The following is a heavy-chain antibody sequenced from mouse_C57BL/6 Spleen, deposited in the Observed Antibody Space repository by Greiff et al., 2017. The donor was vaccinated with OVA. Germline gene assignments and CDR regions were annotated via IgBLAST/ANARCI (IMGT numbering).Heavy chain of an antibody. Sequence: VQLQQPGAELVMPGASVKLSCKASGYTFTSYWMHWVKQRPGQGLEWIGEIDPSDSYTNYNQKFKGKSTLTVDKSSSTAYMQLSSLTSEDSAVYYCARSSYDYDGYAMDYWGQGTSVTVSS. V-gene: IGHV1-69*01. CDR1: GYTFTSYW. CDR3: ARSSYDYDGYAMDY. D-gene: IGHD2-4*01. J-gene: IGHJ4*01. CDR2: IDPSDSYT.